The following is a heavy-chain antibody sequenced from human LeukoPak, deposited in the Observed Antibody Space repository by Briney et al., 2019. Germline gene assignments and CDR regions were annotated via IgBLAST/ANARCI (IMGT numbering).Heavy chain of an antibody. CDR3: ARDSKRYYYGSGSYPDY. Sequence: GGSLRLSCEASGFTFSSYAMHWVGQAPGKGLEWVAVISYDGSNKYYADSVKGRFTISRDNSKNTLYLQMNSLRAEDTAVYYCARDSKRYYYGSGSYPDYWGQGTLVTVSS. CDR1: GFTFSSYA. D-gene: IGHD3-10*01. J-gene: IGHJ4*02. CDR2: ISYDGSNK. V-gene: IGHV3-30*04.